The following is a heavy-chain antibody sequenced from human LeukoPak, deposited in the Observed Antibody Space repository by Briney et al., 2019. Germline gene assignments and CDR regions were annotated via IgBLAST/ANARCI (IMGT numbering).Heavy chain of an antibody. D-gene: IGHD3-22*01. CDR3: ARESGGKKWLSAYFDY. J-gene: IGHJ4*02. Sequence: SETLSLTRTVSGGSISSGDYYWSWIRHPPGKGLEWIGYLYYRGSTYYNPSLKGRVTISVDTSKNQFSLKLSSVTAADTAVYYCARESGGKKWLSAYFDYWGQGTLVTVSS. CDR2: LYYRGST. V-gene: IGHV4-30-4*08. CDR1: GGSISSGDYY.